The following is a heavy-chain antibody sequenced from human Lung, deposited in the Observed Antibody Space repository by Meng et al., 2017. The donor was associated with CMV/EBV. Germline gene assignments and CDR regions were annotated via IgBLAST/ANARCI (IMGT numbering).Heavy chain of an antibody. Sequence: QGHLQESGPGLVKPSQTLSLTCTVSGDSISSDSYYWTWIRQPAGKGLEWIGRIYSSGRTNYDPSLRSRVSISVDTSKNQFSLKLKSVTAADAAIYYCARGYHLLYYFDYWGQGTLVTVSS. J-gene: IGHJ4*02. D-gene: IGHD2-2*02. CDR3: ARGYHLLYYFDY. CDR2: IYSSGRT. CDR1: GDSISSDSYY. V-gene: IGHV4-61*02.